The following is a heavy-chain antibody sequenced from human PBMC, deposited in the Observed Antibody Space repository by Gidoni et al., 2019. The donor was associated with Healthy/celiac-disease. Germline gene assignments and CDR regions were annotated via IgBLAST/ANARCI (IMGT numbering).Heavy chain of an antibody. CDR3: AKAGDYDYVWRSYPDY. CDR1: GFTSSRYG. V-gene: IGHV3-30*18. CDR2: ISYDGSNK. D-gene: IGHD3-16*02. J-gene: IGHJ4*02. Sequence: QVQLVESGGGVVQPGRSLRLSCAASGFTSSRYGMHWVRQAPGKGLEWVAVISYDGSNKYYADSVKGRFTISRDNSKNTLYLQMNSLRAEDTAVYYCAKAGDYDYVWRSYPDYWGQGTLVTVSS.